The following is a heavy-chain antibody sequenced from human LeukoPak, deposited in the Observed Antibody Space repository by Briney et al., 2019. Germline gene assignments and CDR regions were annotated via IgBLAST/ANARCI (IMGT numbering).Heavy chain of an antibody. CDR3: ARRYDSSGYYYGFDY. CDR1: GFTFSSYS. CDR2: ISSSSSYI. Sequence: GGSLRLSCAASGFTFSSYSMNWVRQAPGKGLECVSSISSSSSYIYYADSVKGRFTISRDNAKNSLYLQMNSLRAEDTAVYYCARRYDSSGYYYGFDYWGQGTLVTVSS. D-gene: IGHD3-22*01. V-gene: IGHV3-21*01. J-gene: IGHJ4*02.